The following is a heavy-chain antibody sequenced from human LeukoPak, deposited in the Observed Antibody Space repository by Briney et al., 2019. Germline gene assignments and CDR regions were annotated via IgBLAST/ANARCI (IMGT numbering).Heavy chain of an antibody. CDR2: IWYDGSNK. CDR1: GFTFNRYA. J-gene: IGHJ4*02. V-gene: IGHV3-30*02. CDR3: AKDERGYYDSSGFFGAIDY. D-gene: IGHD3-22*01. Sequence: GGSLRLSCAASGFTFNRYAMHWVRQAPGKGLEWVAFIWYDGSNKYYADSVKGRFTVSRDNSKNTLYLQMNSLRAEDTAVYYCAKDERGYYDSSGFFGAIDYWSQGSLVSVSS.